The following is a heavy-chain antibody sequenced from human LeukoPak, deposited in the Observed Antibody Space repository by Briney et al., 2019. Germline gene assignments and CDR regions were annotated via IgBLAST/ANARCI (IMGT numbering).Heavy chain of an antibody. CDR2: ISGSGGST. D-gene: IGHD3-22*01. V-gene: IGHV3-23*01. Sequence: QSGGSLRLSCAASGFTFNNYAMSWVRQAPGKGLEWVSAISGSGGSTYYADSVKGRFTISRDISKNTLYLQMNGLRAEDTAVYYCAKPDTYYYDSSGYQFDYWGQGTLVTVSS. CDR1: GFTFNNYA. J-gene: IGHJ4*02. CDR3: AKPDTYYYDSSGYQFDY.